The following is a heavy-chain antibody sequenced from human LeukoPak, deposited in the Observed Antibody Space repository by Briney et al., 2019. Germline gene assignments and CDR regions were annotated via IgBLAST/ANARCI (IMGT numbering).Heavy chain of an antibody. V-gene: IGHV3-23*01. CDR2: ISGRGYNT. Sequence: GGSLRLSCAASGFTFSSYAMSWVRQAPGKGLEWVSGISGRGYNTYYADSVRGRFTISRDNSKNTLYVQVNSMGTEETAAYYCAKGSYYDSSGSFYFDYWGQGTLVTVSS. CDR1: GFTFSSYA. CDR3: AKGSYYDSSGSFYFDY. D-gene: IGHD3-22*01. J-gene: IGHJ4*02.